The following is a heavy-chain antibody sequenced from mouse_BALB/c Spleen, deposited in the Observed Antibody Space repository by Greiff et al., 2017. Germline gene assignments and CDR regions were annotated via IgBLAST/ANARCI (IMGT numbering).Heavy chain of an antibody. V-gene: IGHV5-12-2*01. J-gene: IGHJ3*01. CDR2: ISNGGGST. CDR3: ARPGTPYYYGSSLAWFAY. Sequence: EVKLQESGGGLVQPGGSLKLSCAASGFTFSSYTMSWVRQTPEKRLEWVAYISNGGGSTYYPDTVKGRFTISRDNAKNTLYLQMSSLKSEDTAMYYCARPGTPYYYGSSLAWFAYWGQGTLVTVSA. CDR1: GFTFSSYT. D-gene: IGHD1-1*01.